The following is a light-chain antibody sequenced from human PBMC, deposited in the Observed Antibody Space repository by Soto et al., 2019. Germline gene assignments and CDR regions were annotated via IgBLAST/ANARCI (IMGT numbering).Light chain of an antibody. J-gene: IGKJ1*01. Sequence: IQMTQFPSNLSASVGDRGTITCRASQSISSLLAWYQQKPGKATKLLIYGDSTLERGVTSRFSGSGSGTKFTLTISSLQPDDFATYYCQQYNGYSRTFGHGTKVDLK. CDR1: QSISSL. V-gene: IGKV1-5*01. CDR2: GDS. CDR3: QQYNGYSRT.